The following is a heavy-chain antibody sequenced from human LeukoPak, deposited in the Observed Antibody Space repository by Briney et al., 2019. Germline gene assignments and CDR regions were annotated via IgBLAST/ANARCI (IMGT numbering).Heavy chain of an antibody. V-gene: IGHV3-23*01. D-gene: IGHD3-22*01. CDR3: AKYLKGSGYFDY. CDR2: ISGSGGST. J-gene: IGHJ4*02. Sequence: GGSLRLSCAASGFTFSSYAMSWVRQAPGKGLEWVSAISGSGGSTYYVDSVKGRFTISRDNSKNTLYLQMNSLRAEDTAVYYCAKYLKGSGYFDYWGQGTLVTVSS. CDR1: GFTFSSYA.